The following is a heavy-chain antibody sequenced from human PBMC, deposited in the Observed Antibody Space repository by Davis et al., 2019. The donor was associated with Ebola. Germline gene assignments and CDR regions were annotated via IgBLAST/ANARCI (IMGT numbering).Heavy chain of an antibody. J-gene: IGHJ4*02. CDR2: TYYYRSKWFI. V-gene: IGHV6-1*01. CDR1: GDSVSSNGAA. Sequence: PSETLSLTCAISGDSVSSNGAAWNWIRQSPSRGLEWLGRTYYYRSKWFIDYAVSVKSRIIINPDTSKNQLSLQVNSVTPEDTAVYYCTRGWLRSKFDYWGRGTLVTVSS. CDR3: TRGWLRSKFDY. D-gene: IGHD5-12*01.